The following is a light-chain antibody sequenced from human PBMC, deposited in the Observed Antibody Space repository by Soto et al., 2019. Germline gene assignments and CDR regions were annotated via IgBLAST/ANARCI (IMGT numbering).Light chain of an antibody. Sequence: EIVMTQSPPTLAASPGERVTLSCRASQTVSTNLAWYQQKRGQAPRLLIYGASTRATDFPARFSGSGSGTEFTFTISSLQSEDFGVYYCQQYYYRPPYTFGQGTKLEI. CDR1: QTVSTN. CDR3: QQYYYRPPYT. CDR2: GAS. J-gene: IGKJ2*01. V-gene: IGKV3-15*01.